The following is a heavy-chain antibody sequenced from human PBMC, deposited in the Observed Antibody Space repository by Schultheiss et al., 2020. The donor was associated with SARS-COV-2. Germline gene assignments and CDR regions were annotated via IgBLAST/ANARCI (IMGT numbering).Heavy chain of an antibody. D-gene: IGHD2-15*01. CDR3: ARGGAAHRPRANLLVFDY. CDR1: GGSISSGGYY. Sequence: LRLSCTVSGGSISSGGYYWSWIRQHPGKGLEWIGYIYYSGSTYYNPSLKSRVTISVDTSKNQFSLKLSSVTAADTAVYYCARGGAAHRPRANLLVFDYWGQGTLVTVSS. V-gene: IGHV4-31*03. CDR2: IYYSGST. J-gene: IGHJ4*02.